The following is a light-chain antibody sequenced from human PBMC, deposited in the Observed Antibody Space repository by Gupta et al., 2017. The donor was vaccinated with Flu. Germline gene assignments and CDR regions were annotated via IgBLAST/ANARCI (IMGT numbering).Light chain of an antibody. V-gene: IGKV1-39*01. CDR3: QQSFSKPFT. CDR2: GAS. Sequence: PSSLSASVGDRVTITCRASQRISNYLNWYQQEPGKAPKVLIYGASNLQSGGPSRFSGSGSGTEFTLTISSLQPEDFVTYYCQQSFSKPFTFGHGTKVEVK. CDR1: QRISNY. J-gene: IGKJ3*01.